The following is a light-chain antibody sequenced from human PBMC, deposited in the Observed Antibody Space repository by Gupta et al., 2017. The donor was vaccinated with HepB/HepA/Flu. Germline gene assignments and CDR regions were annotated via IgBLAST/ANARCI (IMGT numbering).Light chain of an antibody. V-gene: IGKV1-5*03. J-gene: IGKJ1*01. CDR3: QLYDSYSWT. CDR2: RRS. Sequence: DIQMTQSPSTLSASVGDRVTITCRASQSIGDRLAWYQQRPGEAPKLLIYRRSKLESGVPSRFSGSGSGTEFTLTISSLQPDDFATYYCQLYDSYSWTFGQGTKVEIK. CDR1: QSIGDR.